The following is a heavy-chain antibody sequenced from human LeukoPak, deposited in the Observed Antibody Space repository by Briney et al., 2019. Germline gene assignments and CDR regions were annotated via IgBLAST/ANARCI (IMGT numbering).Heavy chain of an antibody. Sequence: SETLSLTCGVSGGSVINTNWWTWVRQPPGKGLEWIGEVHLDGRTNYSPSLQSRLAMSVDFSENHISLKLTSVTAADTAVYYCAREGGPYRPLDYTGQGLLVTVSS. CDR2: VHLDGRT. CDR3: AREGGPYRPLDY. V-gene: IGHV4-4*02. CDR1: GGSVINTNW. J-gene: IGHJ4*02.